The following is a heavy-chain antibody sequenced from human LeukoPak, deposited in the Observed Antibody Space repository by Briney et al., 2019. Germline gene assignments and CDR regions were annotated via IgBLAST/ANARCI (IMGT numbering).Heavy chain of an antibody. V-gene: IGHV4-59*08. CDR3: ARQVLTGYSSWFDP. D-gene: IGHD3-9*01. CDR2: VWYTGST. Sequence: SETLSLTCTVSGGSIGDDYWGWIRQPPGKGLEWIGYVWYTGSTNQNPSLKNRVTISVDTSKNQFSLRLRSVTAADTAVYYCARQVLTGYSSWFDPWGQGTLVTVSS. CDR1: GGSIGDDY. J-gene: IGHJ5*02.